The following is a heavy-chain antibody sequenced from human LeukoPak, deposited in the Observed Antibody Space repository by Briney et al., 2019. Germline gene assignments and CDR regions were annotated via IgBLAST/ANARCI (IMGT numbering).Heavy chain of an antibody. CDR2: IIPVYGAA. Sequence: ASVKVSCEASGGTFSSSPMYWVRQARGQGLEWMGGIIPVYGAATYSQKFQGRVTITADESTTTAYMELRSLRSGDTGIYYCARAGAIFGVPGAFDLWGQGTFVGVSS. V-gene: IGHV1-69*13. D-gene: IGHD3-3*02. CDR3: ARAGAIFGVPGAFDL. CDR1: GGTFSSSP. J-gene: IGHJ3*01.